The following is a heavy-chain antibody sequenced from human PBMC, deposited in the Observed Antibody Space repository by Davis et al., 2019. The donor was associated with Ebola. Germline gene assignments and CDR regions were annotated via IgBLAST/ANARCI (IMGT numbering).Heavy chain of an antibody. D-gene: IGHD4-11*01. CDR2: ISSSGQII. Sequence: GGSLRLSCAASGFTVRDYYISWIRQAPGKGLEWVSYISSSGQIIHYAASVRGRFTISRDNAKNSVYLQLNSLRVEDTAIYYCTRGALDYKFDYWGQGTLVAVSS. CDR3: TRGALDYKFDY. V-gene: IGHV3-11*01. J-gene: IGHJ4*02. CDR1: GFTVRDYY.